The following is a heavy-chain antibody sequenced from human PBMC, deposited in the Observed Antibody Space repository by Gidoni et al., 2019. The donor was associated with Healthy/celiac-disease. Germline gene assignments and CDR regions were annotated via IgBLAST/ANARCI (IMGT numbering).Heavy chain of an antibody. CDR1: GFTFSSYS. Sequence: EVQLVESGGGLVKPGGSLRLSCAASGFTFSSYSMNWVRQAPGKGLEWVSSISSSSSYIYYADSVKGRFTISRDNAKNSLYLQMNSLRAEDTAVYYCARDYDILTGYPHAVGGYWGQGTLVTVSS. CDR3: ARDYDILTGYPHAVGGY. V-gene: IGHV3-21*01. CDR2: ISSSSSYI. D-gene: IGHD3-9*01. J-gene: IGHJ4*02.